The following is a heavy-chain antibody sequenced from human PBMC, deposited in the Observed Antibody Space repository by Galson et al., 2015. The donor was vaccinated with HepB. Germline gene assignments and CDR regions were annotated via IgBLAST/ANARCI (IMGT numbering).Heavy chain of an antibody. CDR3: AKDIMAAIDGGFDY. D-gene: IGHD2-2*02. CDR1: GFTFDDYA. V-gene: IGHV3-9*01. J-gene: IGHJ4*02. Sequence: SLRLSCAASGFTFDDYAMHWVRQAPGKGLEWVSGISWNSGSIGYADSVKGRFTISRDNAKNSLYLQMNSLRAEDTALYYCAKDIMAAIDGGFDYWGQGTLVTVSS. CDR2: ISWNSGSI.